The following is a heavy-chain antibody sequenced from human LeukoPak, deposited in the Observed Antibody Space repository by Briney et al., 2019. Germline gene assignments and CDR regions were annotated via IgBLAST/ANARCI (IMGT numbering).Heavy chain of an antibody. D-gene: IGHD3-22*01. V-gene: IGHV4-34*01. CDR3: ARGVFYYDSSGYYRSLFDY. CDR1: GGSFSGYY. J-gene: IGHJ4*02. Sequence: SETLSLTCAVYGGSFSGYYWSWIRQPPGKGLDWIGEINHSGSTNYNPSLKSRVTISVDTSKNQFSLKLSSVTAADTAVYYCARGVFYYDSSGYYRSLFDYWGQGTLVTVSS. CDR2: INHSGST.